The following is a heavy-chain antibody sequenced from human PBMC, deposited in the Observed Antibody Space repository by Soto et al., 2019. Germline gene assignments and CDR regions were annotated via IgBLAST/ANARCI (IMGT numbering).Heavy chain of an antibody. J-gene: IGHJ5*02. V-gene: IGHV1-46*01. CDR3: ARGVGGEPRLNWFDP. Sequence: QVQLVQSGAEVKKPGASVKISCKASGYTFTTYYIHWVRQAPGQGLEWVGILNPSGGSTSNAQKFQGRVTMTRDRSTDTAFMELSSLRSEDTAVYYCARGVGGEPRLNWFDPWGPGTLVTVSS. CDR1: GYTFTTYY. CDR2: LNPSGGST. D-gene: IGHD3-16*01.